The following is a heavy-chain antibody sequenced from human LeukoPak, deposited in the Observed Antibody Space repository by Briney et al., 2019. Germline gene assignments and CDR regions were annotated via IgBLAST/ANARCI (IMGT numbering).Heavy chain of an antibody. Sequence: ASVKVSCKASGYTFTGYYMHWVRQAPGQGLEWMGWINPNSGGTNYAQKFQGRVTMTRDTSISTAYMELSRLRSDDTAVYYCARERYSSSWYGGRSGFDYWGRGTLVTVSS. V-gene: IGHV1-2*02. CDR2: INPNSGGT. D-gene: IGHD6-13*01. CDR1: GYTFTGYY. CDR3: ARERYSSSWYGGRSGFDY. J-gene: IGHJ4*02.